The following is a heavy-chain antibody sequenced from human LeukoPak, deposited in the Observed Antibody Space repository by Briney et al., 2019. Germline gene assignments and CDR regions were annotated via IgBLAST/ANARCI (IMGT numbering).Heavy chain of an antibody. V-gene: IGHV3-30-3*01. Sequence: GGSLRLSCAASGFTFSSYAMHWVRQAPGKGLEWVAVVSYDGSNKYYADSVKGRLTISRDNSKNTLYLQMNSLRAEDTAVYYCAREGPRGNSQFDYWGQGTLVTVSS. D-gene: IGHD2/OR15-2a*01. CDR1: GFTFSSYA. CDR3: AREGPRGNSQFDY. J-gene: IGHJ4*02. CDR2: VSYDGSNK.